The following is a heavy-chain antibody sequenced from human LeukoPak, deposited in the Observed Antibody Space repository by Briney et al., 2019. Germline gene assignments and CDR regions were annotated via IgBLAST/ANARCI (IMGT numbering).Heavy chain of an antibody. D-gene: IGHD3-16*01. CDR3: ARAGELRYMDV. Sequence: GGSLRLSCTVSGFTVSINSMSWVRQAPGKGLEWVSFIYSGGNTHYSDSVKGRFTISRDNSKNTLYLQMNSLRADDTAIYYCARAGELRYMDVWGKGTAVTVSS. V-gene: IGHV3-66*01. J-gene: IGHJ6*03. CDR2: IYSGGNT. CDR1: GFTVSINS.